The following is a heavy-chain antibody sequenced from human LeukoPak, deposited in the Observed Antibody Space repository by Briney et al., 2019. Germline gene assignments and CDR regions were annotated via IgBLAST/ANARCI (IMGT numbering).Heavy chain of an antibody. CDR3: ARGLRYDILTGSYYYYGMDV. CDR2: INHSGST. J-gene: IGHJ6*02. D-gene: IGHD3-9*01. CDR1: GGSISSSSYY. Sequence: SETLSLTCTVSGGSISSSSYYWGWIRQPPGKGLEWIGEINHSGSTNYNPSLKSRVTISVDTSKNQFSLKLSSVTAADTAVYYCARGLRYDILTGSYYYYGMDVWGQGTTVTVSS. V-gene: IGHV4-39*07.